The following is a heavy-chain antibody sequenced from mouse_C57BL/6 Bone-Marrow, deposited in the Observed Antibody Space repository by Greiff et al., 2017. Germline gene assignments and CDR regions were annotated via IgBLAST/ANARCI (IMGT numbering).Heavy chain of an antibody. CDR3: ARSALNYYGSSYGSFFDY. CDR2: IYPRDGST. D-gene: IGHD1-1*01. J-gene: IGHJ2*01. CDR1: GYTFTDHT. Sequence: QVQLQQSDAELVKPGASVKISCKVSGYTFTDHTIHWMKQRPEQGLEWIGYIYPRDGSTKYNEKFKGKATLTADKSSSTAYMQLNSLTSEDSAVYFCARSALNYYGSSYGSFFDYWGQGTTLTVSS. V-gene: IGHV1-78*01.